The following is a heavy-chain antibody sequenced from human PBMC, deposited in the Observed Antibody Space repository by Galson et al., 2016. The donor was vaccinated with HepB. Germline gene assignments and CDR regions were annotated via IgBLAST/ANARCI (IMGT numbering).Heavy chain of an antibody. V-gene: IGHV3-23*01. J-gene: IGHJ4*02. CDR1: GFIFENYD. CDR2: ITSIGDTT. Sequence: SLRLSCATSGFIFENYDMSWVRQTPSKGLEWVSLITSIGDTTSYADSVKGRLIVSRDNSNNTLFLQMNSLRAEDTALYYCAIVHPFRHSFDYWGQGTLVTVSS. D-gene: IGHD3-3*02. CDR3: AIVHPFRHSFDY.